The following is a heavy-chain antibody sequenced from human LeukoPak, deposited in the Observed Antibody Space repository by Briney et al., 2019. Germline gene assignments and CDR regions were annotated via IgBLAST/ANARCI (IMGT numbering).Heavy chain of an antibody. Sequence: PSETLSLTCTVSGGSISTYYWSWIRQPPGKGLEWIGEINHSGSTNYNPSLKSRVTISVDTSKNQFSLKLSSVTAADTAVYYCARGHPGPHYYYGMDVWGQGTTVTVSS. CDR3: ARGHPGPHYYYGMDV. CDR2: INHSGST. CDR1: GGSISTYY. J-gene: IGHJ6*02. V-gene: IGHV4-34*01.